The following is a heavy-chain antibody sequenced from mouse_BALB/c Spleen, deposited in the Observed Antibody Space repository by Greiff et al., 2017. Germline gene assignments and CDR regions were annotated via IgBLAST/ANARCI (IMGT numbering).Heavy chain of an antibody. J-gene: IGHJ4*01. D-gene: IGHD2-1*01. Sequence: EVQRVESGGGLVKPGGSLKLSCAASGFTFSSYAMSWVRQTPEKRLEWVASISSGGSTYYPDSVKGRFTISRDNARNILYLQMSSLRSEDTAMYYCARMDGNYAMDYWGQGTSVTVSS. V-gene: IGHV5-6-5*01. CDR2: ISSGGST. CDR1: GFTFSSYA. CDR3: ARMDGNYAMDY.